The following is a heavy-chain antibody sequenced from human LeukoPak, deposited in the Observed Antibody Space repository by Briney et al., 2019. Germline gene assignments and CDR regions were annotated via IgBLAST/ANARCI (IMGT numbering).Heavy chain of an antibody. D-gene: IGHD3-22*01. CDR1: GFTFSVYT. J-gene: IGHJ1*01. CDR2: ISSNGGST. V-gene: IGHV3-64D*09. Sequence: GGSLRLSCSASGFTFSVYTMQRVRLAPGKGLKYISAISSNGGSTYYADSVKGRFTISRDNSKNTLYLQVSSLRAEDTAVYYCVKADYYDTSNYSYRYFQDWGQGTLVIVSS. CDR3: VKADYYDTSNYSYRYFQD.